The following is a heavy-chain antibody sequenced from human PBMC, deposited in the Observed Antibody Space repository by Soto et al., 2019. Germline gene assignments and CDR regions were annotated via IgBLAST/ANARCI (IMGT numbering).Heavy chain of an antibody. D-gene: IGHD2-15*01. J-gene: IGHJ3*02. CDR2: IFSNDEK. Sequence: QVTLKESGPVLVKPTETLTLTCTVSGFSLSNARMGVSWIRQPPGKALEWLAHIFSNDEKSYSTSLKSRLTISKDPSKSQVVLTMTNMDPVDTATYYCARIERTKGYGGNAFDIWGQGTMVTVSS. V-gene: IGHV2-26*01. CDR1: GFSLSNARMG. CDR3: ARIERTKGYGGNAFDI.